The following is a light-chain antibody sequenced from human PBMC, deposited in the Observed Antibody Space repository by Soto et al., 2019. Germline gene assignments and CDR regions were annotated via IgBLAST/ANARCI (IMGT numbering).Light chain of an antibody. CDR1: QSVRSN. CDR2: GAS. Sequence: EIVMTQSPATLYVSPGERATLSCRASQSVRSNLAWYQQKPGQAPRLLIYGASTRATGIPARFSGRRSGTEFTLTISSLQSEDFAVYDCQQYNNWPPLTFGGGTKVEIK. J-gene: IGKJ4*01. CDR3: QQYNNWPPLT. V-gene: IGKV3-15*01.